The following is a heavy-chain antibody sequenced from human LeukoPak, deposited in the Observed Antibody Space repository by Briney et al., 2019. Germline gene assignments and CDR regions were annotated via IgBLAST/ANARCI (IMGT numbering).Heavy chain of an antibody. CDR3: ASTMVRGVIIDPTYYYYYYMDV. CDR1: GGSISSSSYY. D-gene: IGHD3-10*01. CDR2: IYTSGST. V-gene: IGHV4-39*07. Sequence: SETLSLTCTVSGGSISSSSYYWGWIRQPPGKGLEWIGRIYTSGSTNYNPSLKSRVTISVDTSKNQFSLKLSSVTAADTAVYYCASTMVRGVIIDPTYYYYYYMDVWGKGTTVTISS. J-gene: IGHJ6*03.